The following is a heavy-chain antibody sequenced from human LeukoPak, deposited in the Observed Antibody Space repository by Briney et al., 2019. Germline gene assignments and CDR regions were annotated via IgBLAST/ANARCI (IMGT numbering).Heavy chain of an antibody. J-gene: IGHJ4*02. D-gene: IGHD6-19*01. CDR1: GLPFSRNW. CDR2: IKQDGSEK. Sequence: GVLRLSCQASGLPFSRNWMNWVRKAPGKGLEWVANIKQDGSEKYYVASVKGRFTISRDNAKNSLYLQMNSLRAEDTAVYYCAREVYSSGWLWGQGTLVTVSS. CDR3: AREVYSSGWL. V-gene: IGHV3-7*01.